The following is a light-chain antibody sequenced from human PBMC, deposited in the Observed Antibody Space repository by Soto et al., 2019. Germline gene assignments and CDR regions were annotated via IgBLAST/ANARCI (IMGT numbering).Light chain of an antibody. Sequence: EIVLTQSPATLSLSPGERATLSCRASQSVSSYLAWYQQKPGQAPRLLIYDASKRATGIPARFSGSESGTDFTLTISSLEPEDFAVYYCQQRSNWPPTWTFGQGTKVEIK. CDR3: QQRSNWPPTWT. V-gene: IGKV3-11*01. CDR1: QSVSSY. J-gene: IGKJ1*01. CDR2: DAS.